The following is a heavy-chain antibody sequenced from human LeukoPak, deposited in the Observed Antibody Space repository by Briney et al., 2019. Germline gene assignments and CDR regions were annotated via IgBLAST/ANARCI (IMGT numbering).Heavy chain of an antibody. Sequence: GGSLRLSCAASGFTFSSYGMHWVRQAPGKGLEWVAVIWYDGSNKYYADSVKGRFTISRDNSKNTLYLKMNSMRAEDTAVYYCAKDRRIAVAGFTFDYWGQGTLVTVSS. CDR3: AKDRRIAVAGFTFDY. CDR2: IWYDGSNK. J-gene: IGHJ4*02. V-gene: IGHV3-33*06. D-gene: IGHD6-19*01. CDR1: GFTFSSYG.